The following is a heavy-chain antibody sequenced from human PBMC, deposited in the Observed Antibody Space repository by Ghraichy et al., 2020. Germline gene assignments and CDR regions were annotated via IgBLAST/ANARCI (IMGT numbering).Heavy chain of an antibody. V-gene: IGHV4-59*08. J-gene: IGHJ4*01. Sequence: SETPPLTCVGPDRSERRTSGLRFRHPPSYALVWIGKINYSGSTNYNPSLKSRVTISVDTSKNQFSLKLSSVTAADTAVYYCASSPVPPLLHGISSSWKRYHFD. D-gene: IGHD6-13*01. CDR1: DRSERRTS. CDR2: INYSGST. CDR3: ASSPVPPLLHGISSSWKRYHFD.